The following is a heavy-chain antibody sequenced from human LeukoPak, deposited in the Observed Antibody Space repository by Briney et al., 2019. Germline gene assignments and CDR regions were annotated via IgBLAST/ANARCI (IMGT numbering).Heavy chain of an antibody. V-gene: IGHV1-69*13. J-gene: IGHJ6*02. CDR3: ARSDCSSTSCYTSYYGMDV. D-gene: IGHD2-2*02. CDR2: IIPIFGTA. CDR1: GGTFSSYA. Sequence: ASVKVSCKASGGTFSSYAISWVRQAPGQGLEWMGGIIPIFGTANYAQKFQGRVTITADESTSTAYMELSSLRSEDTAVYYCARSDCSSTSCYTSYYGMDVWGQGTTVTVSS.